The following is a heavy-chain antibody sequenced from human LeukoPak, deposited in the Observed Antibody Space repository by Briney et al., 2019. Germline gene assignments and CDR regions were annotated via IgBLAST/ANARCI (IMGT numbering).Heavy chain of an antibody. CDR1: GGTFSSYA. D-gene: IGHD2-2*02. Sequence: SVKVSCKASGGTFSSYAISWVRQAPGQGLEWMGGIIPIFGTANYAQKFQGRVTITADESTSTAYMELSSLRSEDTAVYYCARGVRGCSSTSCYIRYWGQGTLVTVSS. J-gene: IGHJ4*02. V-gene: IGHV1-69*01. CDR2: IIPIFGTA. CDR3: ARGVRGCSSTSCYIRY.